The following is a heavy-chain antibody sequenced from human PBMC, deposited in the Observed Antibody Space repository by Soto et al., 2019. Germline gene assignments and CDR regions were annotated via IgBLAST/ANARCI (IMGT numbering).Heavy chain of an antibody. J-gene: IGHJ6*02. V-gene: IGHV5-10-1*01. CDR1: GYSFTIYW. CDR2: IDPSDSYT. CDR3: ARPRYYYGSGSYYYGMDV. D-gene: IGHD3-10*01. Sequence: PGESLKISCDGSGYSFTIYWISLVVQMPGKGLEWMGRIDPSDSYTNYSPSFQGHVTISADKSISTAYLQWSSLKASDTAMYYCARPRYYYGSGSYYYGMDVWGQGTTVTVSS.